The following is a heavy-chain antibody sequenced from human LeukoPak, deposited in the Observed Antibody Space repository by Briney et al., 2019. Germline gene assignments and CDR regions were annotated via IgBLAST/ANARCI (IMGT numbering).Heavy chain of an antibody. J-gene: IGHJ4*02. V-gene: IGHV3-30*04. CDR1: GFNFGSYA. CDR3: ARGAHYGGNSPDY. CDR2: IWYDGSNK. Sequence: GRSLRLSCAASGFNFGSYAMHWVRQAPDKGLQWVAVIWYDGSNKCYADSVKGRFIISRDNSKSTVFLQMNSLRIEDTGVYYCARGAHYGGNSPDYWGQGTLVTVSS. D-gene: IGHD4-23*01.